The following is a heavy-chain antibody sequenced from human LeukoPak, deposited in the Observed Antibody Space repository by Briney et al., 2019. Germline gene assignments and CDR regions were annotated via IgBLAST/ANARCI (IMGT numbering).Heavy chain of an antibody. CDR3: ARDTYYYDSSGYYFVDY. CDR1: GGTFSSYA. Sequence: ASVKVSCKASGGTFSSYAISWVRQAPGQGLEWMGRIIPILGIANYAQKFQGRVTITADKSTSTAYMELSSLRSEDTAVYYCARDTYYYDSSGYYFVDYWGQGTLVTVS. D-gene: IGHD3-22*01. V-gene: IGHV1-69*04. CDR2: IIPILGIA. J-gene: IGHJ4*02.